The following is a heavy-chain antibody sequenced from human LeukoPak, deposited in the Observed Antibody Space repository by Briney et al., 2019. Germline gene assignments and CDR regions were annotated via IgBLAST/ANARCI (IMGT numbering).Heavy chain of an antibody. Sequence: SETLSLTCTVSGDSISSSVHYWGWIRQPPGKGLEWIGTIYYSGSTYYKSSLKSRVTISVDTSKNQFSLKLSSVTAADTAIYYCAGKYYYDSSGYFYVDYWGQGTLVTVSS. CDR2: IYYSGST. CDR3: AGKYYYDSSGYFYVDY. J-gene: IGHJ4*02. V-gene: IGHV4-39*01. D-gene: IGHD3-22*01. CDR1: GDSISSSVHY.